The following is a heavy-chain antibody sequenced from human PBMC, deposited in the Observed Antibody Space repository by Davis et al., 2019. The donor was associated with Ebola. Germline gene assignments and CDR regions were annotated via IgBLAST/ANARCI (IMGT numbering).Heavy chain of an antibody. CDR3: ARAQFPTTSDH. CDR1: GHTFTNYG. D-gene: IGHD1-1*01. V-gene: IGHV1-18*04. CDR2: YNPHNGNT. Sequence: ASVPFYSNASGHTFTNYGITWVRQAPGQGLVWMGSYNPHNGNTNYAQNVQGRVIMTSDTATTTAYMEVGSLRSDDTAVYYCARAQFPTTSDHWGQGTLVTVSS. J-gene: IGHJ4*02.